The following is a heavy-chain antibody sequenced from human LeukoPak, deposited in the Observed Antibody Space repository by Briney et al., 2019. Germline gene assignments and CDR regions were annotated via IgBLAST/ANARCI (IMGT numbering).Heavy chain of an antibody. CDR1: GGSTSSYY. V-gene: IGHV4-4*07. Sequence: SKTLSLTCTVSGGSTSSYYWSWIRQPAGKGLEWIGRIYTSGSTNYNPSLKSRVTMSVDTSKNQFSLKLSSVTAADTAVYYCAREGYSGYDSDAFDIWGQGTMVTVSS. CDR2: IYTSGST. CDR3: AREGYSGYDSDAFDI. J-gene: IGHJ3*02. D-gene: IGHD5-12*01.